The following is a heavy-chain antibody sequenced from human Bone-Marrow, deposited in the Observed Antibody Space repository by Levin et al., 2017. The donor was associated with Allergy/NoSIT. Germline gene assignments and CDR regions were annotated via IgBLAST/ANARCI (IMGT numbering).Heavy chain of an antibody. Sequence: PGGSLRLSCAASGFTFSNYAMSWVRQAPGKGLEWVSGISDSGGRTHYADSVKGRFTISRDNSKNTLYLQMDSLRADDTAVFYCVRAPEGSYGSGSFILYYYSMDVWGQGTTVTVS. CDR2: ISDSGGRT. D-gene: IGHD3-10*01. CDR1: GFTFSNYA. V-gene: IGHV3-23*01. CDR3: VRAPEGSYGSGSFILYYYSMDV. J-gene: IGHJ6*02.